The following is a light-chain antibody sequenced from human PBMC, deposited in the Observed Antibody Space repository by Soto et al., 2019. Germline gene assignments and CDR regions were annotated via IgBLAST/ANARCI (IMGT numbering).Light chain of an antibody. CDR3: QQYDSYTST. CDR1: QIIGSS. V-gene: IGKV1-5*01. J-gene: IGKJ2*01. Sequence: DIQMTQSPSTLSASVGDRVTITCRASQIIGSSLAWYQQKPGKAPKLLIYDASTLQSGVPSRFSGSESGSEFTLTVSRLQPDDSAPYYCQQYDSYTSTFGQGTKLEIK. CDR2: DAS.